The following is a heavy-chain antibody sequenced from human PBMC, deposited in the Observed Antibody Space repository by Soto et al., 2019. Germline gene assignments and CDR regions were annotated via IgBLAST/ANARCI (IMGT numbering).Heavy chain of an antibody. J-gene: IGHJ4*02. CDR2: ISGSGGST. D-gene: IGHD5-12*01. V-gene: IGHV3-23*01. Sequence: EVQLLESGGGLVQPGGSLRLSCAASGFTFSSYAMSWVRQAPGKGLEWVSAISGSGGSTYYADSVKGRFTISRDNSKNTLYLQMNSLRAEDTAVYYCADLVAANIWGDYWGQGTLVTVSS. CDR1: GFTFSSYA. CDR3: ADLVAANIWGDY.